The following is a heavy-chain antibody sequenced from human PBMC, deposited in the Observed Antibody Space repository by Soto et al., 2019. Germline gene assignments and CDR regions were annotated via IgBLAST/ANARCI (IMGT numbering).Heavy chain of an antibody. Sequence: QVQLQESGPGLVKPSQTLSLTCTVSGGSISSGGYYWSWIRQHPGKGLEWIGYIYYSGSTYYNPSLQSRVTISVDTSKNQFSLKLSSVTAADTAVYYCARDVGLAVAGGYGMDVWGQGTTVTVSS. CDR2: IYYSGST. D-gene: IGHD6-19*01. CDR3: ARDVGLAVAGGYGMDV. V-gene: IGHV4-31*03. J-gene: IGHJ6*02. CDR1: GGSISSGGYY.